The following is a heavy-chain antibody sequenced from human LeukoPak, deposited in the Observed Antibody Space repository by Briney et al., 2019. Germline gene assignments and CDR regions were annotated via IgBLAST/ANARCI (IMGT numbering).Heavy chain of an antibody. J-gene: IGHJ4*02. CDR3: AKGGVYYDSSGYYRIDY. Sequence: GGSLRLSCAASGFTFSSYAMSWVRQAPGKGLEWVSAISGSGGSTYYADSVKGRFTISRDNSKNTLYLQMNSLRAEDTAVYYCAKGGVYYDSSGYYRIDYWGQGTLVTVSS. CDR1: GFTFSSYA. D-gene: IGHD3-22*01. CDR2: ISGSGGST. V-gene: IGHV3-23*01.